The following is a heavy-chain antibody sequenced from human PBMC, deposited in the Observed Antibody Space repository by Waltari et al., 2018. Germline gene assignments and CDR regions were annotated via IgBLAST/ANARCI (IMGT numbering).Heavy chain of an antibody. Sequence: QVQLQQWGAGLLKPSETLSLTCTVSGGSLRSSSYYWGWIRQPPGKGLEWIGSIYYSGSTYYNPSLKSRVTISVDTSKNQFSLKLSSVTAADTAVYYCARQRFLYYDFWSGYFDYWGQGTLVTVSS. CDR3: ARQRFLYYDFWSGYFDY. D-gene: IGHD3-3*01. J-gene: IGHJ4*02. CDR1: GGSLRSSSYY. V-gene: IGHV4-39*01. CDR2: IYYSGST.